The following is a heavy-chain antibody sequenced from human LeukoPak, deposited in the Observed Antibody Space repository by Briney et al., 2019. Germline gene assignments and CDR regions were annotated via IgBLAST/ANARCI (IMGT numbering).Heavy chain of an antibody. Sequence: GGSLRLSCAASGFTFNNAWMSWVRQAPGKGLEWVGRIKSKSDGGTTDYAAPVKGRFTISRDESTNTLYLQMNSLETEDTAVYYCTTYSGSHYSDFWGQGALVTVSS. J-gene: IGHJ4*02. CDR3: TTYSGSHYSDF. D-gene: IGHD1-26*01. CDR2: IKSKSDGGTT. V-gene: IGHV3-15*01. CDR1: GFTFNNAW.